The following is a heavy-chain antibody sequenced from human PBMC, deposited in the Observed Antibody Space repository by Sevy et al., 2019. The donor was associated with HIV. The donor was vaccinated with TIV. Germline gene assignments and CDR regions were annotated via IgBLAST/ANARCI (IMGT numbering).Heavy chain of an antibody. CDR1: GFTFSSYG. D-gene: IGHD6-19*01. V-gene: IGHV3-33*01. CDR3: ARDGPYSSGWYPVDYYYYMDV. J-gene: IGHJ6*03. CDR2: IWYDGSNK. Sequence: GGSLRLSCAASGFTFSSYGMHWVRQAPGKGLEWVAVIWYDGSNKYYADSVKGRFTISRDNSKNTLYLQTNSLRTEDTAVYYCARDGPYSSGWYPVDYYYYMDVWGKGTTVTVSS.